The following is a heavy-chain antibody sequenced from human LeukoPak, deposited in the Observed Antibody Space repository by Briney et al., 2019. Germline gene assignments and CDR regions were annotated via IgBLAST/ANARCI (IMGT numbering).Heavy chain of an antibody. CDR2: FYDSGST. V-gene: IGHV4-59*01. D-gene: IGHD2-15*01. CDR3: ASDRTLYCSGGNCYSGGFDY. Sequence: SETLSLTCSVSGGSFRPYYWSWIRQPPGKGLEWIGYFYDSGSTTYNPSLKSRVTISVDTSKNQFSLKMSSVTAADTAVYYCASDRTLYCSGGNCYSGGFDYWGQGTPVTVSS. J-gene: IGHJ4*02. CDR1: GGSFRPYY.